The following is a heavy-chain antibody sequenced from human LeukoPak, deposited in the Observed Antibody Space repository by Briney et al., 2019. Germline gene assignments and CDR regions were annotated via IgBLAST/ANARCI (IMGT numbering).Heavy chain of an antibody. Sequence: PSETLSLTRKVSCGSMSGYYWTWIRQTAGEGLGWIGHLDTDGNTDYNPSLRGRVSMSLDTSENQFSLRVTTVTAADTAVYMCAKEALVPADTMGSVVKSYFSYGLDVWGQGTTVAVSS. D-gene: IGHD3-10*01. CDR1: CGSMSGYY. V-gene: IGHV4-4*07. J-gene: IGHJ6*02. CDR2: LDTDGNT. CDR3: AKEALVPADTMGSVVKSYFSYGLDV.